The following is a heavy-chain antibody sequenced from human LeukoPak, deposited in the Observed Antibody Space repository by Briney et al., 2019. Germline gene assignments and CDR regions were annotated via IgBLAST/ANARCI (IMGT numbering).Heavy chain of an antibody. CDR3: ARDQLGELLPRGNFDL. V-gene: IGHV4-4*02. CDR1: GGSISSSNW. J-gene: IGHJ2*01. CDR2: IYHSGST. Sequence: NPSETLSLTCAVSGGSISSSNWWSWVRQPPGKGLEWVGEIYHSGSTNYNPSLKSRVTISVDKSKNQFSLKLSSVTAADTAVYYCARDQLGELLPRGNFDLWGRGTLVTVSS. D-gene: IGHD3-10*01.